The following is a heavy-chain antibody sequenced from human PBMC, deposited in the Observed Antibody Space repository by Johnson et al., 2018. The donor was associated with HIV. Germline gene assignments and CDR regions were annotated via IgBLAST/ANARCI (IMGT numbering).Heavy chain of an antibody. J-gene: IGHJ3*02. CDR3: AKAVKWGVDAFDI. CDR1: GFTFDDYA. V-gene: IGHV3-9*01. D-gene: IGHD1-26*01. CDR2: ISWNSGSI. Sequence: VQLVESGGGLVQPGRSLRLSCAASGFTFDDYAMHWVRQAPGKGLEWVSGISWNSGSIGYADSVKGRFTISRDNAKNSLYLQMNSLRAEDTALYYCAKAVKWGVDAFDIWGPGTMVTVSS.